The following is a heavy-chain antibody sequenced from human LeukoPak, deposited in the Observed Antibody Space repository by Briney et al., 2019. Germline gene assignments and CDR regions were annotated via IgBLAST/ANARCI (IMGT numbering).Heavy chain of an antibody. V-gene: IGHV4-30-4*07. CDR1: KDPIISFDHS. J-gene: IGHJ4*02. CDR3: ARHILDGDNGSKGFDL. CDR2: RHSTGNS. D-gene: IGHD2-21*02. Sequence: PSETLSLTCDVSKDPIISFDHSWSWIRHFPGKGLEWMGYRHSTGNSYYNPSLRGRFFISEDSSTGHLSLTLSFVTAADTALYYCARHILDGDNGSKGFDLWGQGILVTVSS.